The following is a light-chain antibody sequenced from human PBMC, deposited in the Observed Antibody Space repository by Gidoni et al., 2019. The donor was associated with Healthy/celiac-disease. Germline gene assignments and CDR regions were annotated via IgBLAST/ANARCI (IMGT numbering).Light chain of an antibody. CDR1: QSVSSN. Sequence: EIVMTQSPATLSVSPWERATLSCRASQSVSSNLAWYQQKPGKAPRLLIYGASTRATGIPARFSGSWSGTEFTLTLSSLQSEDFAVYYCQQYNNWPLTFGGXTKVEIK. V-gene: IGKV3-15*01. CDR3: QQYNNWPLT. CDR2: GAS. J-gene: IGKJ4*01.